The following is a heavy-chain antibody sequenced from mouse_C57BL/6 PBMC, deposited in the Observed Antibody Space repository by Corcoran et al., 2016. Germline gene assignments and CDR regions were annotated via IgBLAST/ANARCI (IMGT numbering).Heavy chain of an antibody. V-gene: IGHV9-3*01. CDR3: AREGIYYGRYAMDY. J-gene: IGHJ4*01. D-gene: IGHD2-1*01. Sequence: QIQLVQSGPELKKPGETVKISCKASGYTFTTYGMSWVKQAPGKGLKWMGWINTYSGVPTYADDFKGRFAFSLETSASTAYLQINNLKNEDTATYFCAREGIYYGRYAMDYWGQGTSVTVS. CDR2: INTYSGVP. CDR1: GYTFTTYG.